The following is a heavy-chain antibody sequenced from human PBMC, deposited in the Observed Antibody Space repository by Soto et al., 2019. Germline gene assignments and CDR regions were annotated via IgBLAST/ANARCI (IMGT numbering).Heavy chain of an antibody. CDR2: ISYDGSNK. V-gene: IGHV3-33*05. D-gene: IGHD3-10*01. J-gene: IGHJ6*04. CDR3: AKDSAPFTMVPLTGMDV. CDR1: AFTFSSYG. Sequence: GGSLRFSCAASAFTFSSYGMNWVRQAPGKGLEWVAVISYDGSNKYYADSVKGRFTISRDNSKNTLFLQMNSLRAEDTAVYYCAKDSAPFTMVPLTGMDVWGKGTTVTVSS.